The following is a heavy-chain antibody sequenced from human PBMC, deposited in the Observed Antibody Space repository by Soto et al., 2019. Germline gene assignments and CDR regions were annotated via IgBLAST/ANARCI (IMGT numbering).Heavy chain of an antibody. CDR1: GFTFSDYA. D-gene: IGHD3-9*01. Sequence: PGESLKISCAASGFTFSDYALHWVRQAPGKGLEWVTVISSDGSNRYYADSVKGRFTISRDNSKNTLYLQMNSLRVEDTAIYICAHLAGLAHTDDFWGPGTPVTVSS. CDR2: ISSDGSNR. J-gene: IGHJ4*02. CDR3: AHLAGLAHTDDF. V-gene: IGHV3-30-3*01.